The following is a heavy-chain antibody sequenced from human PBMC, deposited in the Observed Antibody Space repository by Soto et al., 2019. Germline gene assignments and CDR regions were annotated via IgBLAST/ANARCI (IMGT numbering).Heavy chain of an antibody. CDR2: IHHGGST. J-gene: IGHJ6*02. V-gene: IGHV4-30-2*01. CDR3: ARAHYGDYGYGMDV. Sequence: QLQLQESASGLVKPSQTLSLTCAVSGGSISSGGYSWSWIRQPPGKGLEWIGYIHHGGSTYYNPSLKSRVTISVDRSKNQFSLKLTSVTAADTAVYYCARAHYGDYGYGMDVWGQGTTVTVSS. CDR1: GGSISSGGYS. D-gene: IGHD4-17*01.